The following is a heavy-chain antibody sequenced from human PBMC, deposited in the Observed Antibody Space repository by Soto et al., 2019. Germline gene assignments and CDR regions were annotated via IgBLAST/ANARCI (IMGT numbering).Heavy chain of an antibody. CDR1: GYTFTSYG. Sequence: GASVKVSCKASGYTFTSYGISWVRQAPGQGPEWMGWISAYNGNTNYAQKLQGRVTMTTDTSTSTAYMELRSLRSDDTAVYYCARDRWQQLVGGWGYWGQGTLVTVSS. D-gene: IGHD6-13*01. CDR3: ARDRWQQLVGGWGY. V-gene: IGHV1-18*01. CDR2: ISAYNGNT. J-gene: IGHJ4*02.